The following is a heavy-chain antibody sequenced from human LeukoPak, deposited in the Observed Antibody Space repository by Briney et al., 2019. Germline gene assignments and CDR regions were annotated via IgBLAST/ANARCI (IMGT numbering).Heavy chain of an antibody. D-gene: IGHD3-3*01. J-gene: IGHJ5*02. CDR1: GFTFSSYG. CDR3: AKDPFWSGPTVWFDP. CDR2: IRYDGSNK. Sequence: QSGGSLRLSCAASGFTFSSYGMHWVRQAPGKGLEWVAFIRYDGSNKYYADSVKGRFTISRDNSKDTLYLQMNSLRAEDTAVYYCAKDPFWSGPTVWFDPWGQGTLVTVSS. V-gene: IGHV3-30*02.